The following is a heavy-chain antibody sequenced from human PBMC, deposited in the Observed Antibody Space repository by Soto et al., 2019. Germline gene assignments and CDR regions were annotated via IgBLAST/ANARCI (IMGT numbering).Heavy chain of an antibody. CDR3: ARSLVYIAAPDWYFDL. J-gene: IGHJ2*01. Sequence: QVQLVQSGAEVKKPGSSVKVSCKASGGTFSSYAISWVRQAPGQGLEWMGGIIPIFGTANYAQKFQGRVTITADESTSTAYIELSSLRSEDTAVYYCARSLVYIAAPDWYFDLWGRGTLVTVSS. V-gene: IGHV1-69*01. CDR1: GGTFSSYA. D-gene: IGHD6-25*01. CDR2: IIPIFGTA.